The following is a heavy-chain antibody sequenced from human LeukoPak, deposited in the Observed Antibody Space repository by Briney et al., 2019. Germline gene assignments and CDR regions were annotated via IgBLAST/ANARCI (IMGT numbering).Heavy chain of an antibody. CDR1: GGPISSYY. CDR3: ARETTVTTYFDY. J-gene: IGHJ4*02. Sequence: SETLSLTCTVSGGPISSYYWSWIRQPPGKGLEWIGYIYYSGSTNYNPSLKSRVTISVDTSKNQFSLKLSSVTAADTAVYYCARETTVTTYFDYWGQGTLVTVSS. D-gene: IGHD4-17*01. V-gene: IGHV4-59*01. CDR2: IYYSGST.